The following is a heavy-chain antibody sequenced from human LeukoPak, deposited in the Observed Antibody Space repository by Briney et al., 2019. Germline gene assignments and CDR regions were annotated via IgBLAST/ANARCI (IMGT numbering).Heavy chain of an antibody. CDR3: ARVEGIQPWWRVMDV. CDR2: ISAYNGNT. D-gene: IGHD5-18*01. J-gene: IGHJ6*04. V-gene: IGHV1-18*04. Sequence: GASVKVSCKASGYTFTSYGISWVRQAPGQGLEGMGWISAYNGNTNYAQKLQGRVTMTTDTSTSTAYMELRSLRSDDTAVYYCARVEGIQPWWRVMDVWGKGTTVTVSS. CDR1: GYTFTSYG.